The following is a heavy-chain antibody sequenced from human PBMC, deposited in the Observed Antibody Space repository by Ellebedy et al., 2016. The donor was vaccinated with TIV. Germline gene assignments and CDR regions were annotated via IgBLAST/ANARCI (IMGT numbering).Heavy chain of an antibody. CDR3: AKATAVADYYFDY. CDR2: ISAGGGSA. CDR1: GFTFSSYA. D-gene: IGHD6-19*01. Sequence: GESLKISCVASGFTFSSYAMSWVRQAPGTGLEWVSTISAGGGSAYSADSVKGRFRISRDNSRKFLYLRMNSLRVEDTAVYYCAKATAVADYYFDYWGQGPLVTVSS. J-gene: IGHJ4*02. V-gene: IGHV3-23*01.